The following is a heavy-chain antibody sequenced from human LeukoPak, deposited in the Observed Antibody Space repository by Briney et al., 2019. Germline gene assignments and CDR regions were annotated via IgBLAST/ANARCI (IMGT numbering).Heavy chain of an antibody. CDR2: IHRGGST. Sequence: GGSLRLSCAASGFTVSDSYMSWVRQAPGKGLEWVSVIHRGGSTYYADSVKGRFTVSRDNSKNTLYFEMNSLRVEDTAVYYCAKSLSSAWSTDAFDIWGQGTMVTVSS. CDR1: GFTVSDSY. J-gene: IGHJ3*02. D-gene: IGHD6-19*01. CDR3: AKSLSSAWSTDAFDI. V-gene: IGHV3-66*01.